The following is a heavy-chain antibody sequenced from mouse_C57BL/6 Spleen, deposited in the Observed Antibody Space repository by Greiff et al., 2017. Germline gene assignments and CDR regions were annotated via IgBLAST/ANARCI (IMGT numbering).Heavy chain of an antibody. J-gene: IGHJ1*03. CDR3: AREITTVVAQYFDV. CDR1: GFTFSSYA. Sequence: EVNVVESGGGLVKPGGSLKLSCAASGFTFSSYAMSWVRQTPEKRLEWVATISDGGSYTYYPDNVKGRFTISRDNAKNNLYLQMSHLKSEDTAMYYCAREITTVVAQYFDVWGTGTTVTVSS. D-gene: IGHD1-1*01. CDR2: ISDGGSYT. V-gene: IGHV5-4*01.